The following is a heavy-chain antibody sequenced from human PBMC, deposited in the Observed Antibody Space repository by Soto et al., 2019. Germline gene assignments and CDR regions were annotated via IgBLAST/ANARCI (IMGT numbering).Heavy chain of an antibody. CDR2: IRSKAYGGTT. J-gene: IGHJ3*02. V-gene: IGHV3-49*04. CDR1: GFTFGDYA. Sequence: GGSLRLSCTASGFTFGDYAMSWVRQAPGKGLEWVGFIRSKAYGGTTEYAASVKGRYTISRDDSKSIAYLQMNSLKTEDTAVYYCTRGYSYGPYDAFDIWGQGTMVTVSS. CDR3: TRGYSYGPYDAFDI. D-gene: IGHD5-18*01.